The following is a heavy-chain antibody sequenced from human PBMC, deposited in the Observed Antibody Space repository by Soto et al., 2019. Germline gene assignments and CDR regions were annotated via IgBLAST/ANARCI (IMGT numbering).Heavy chain of an antibody. Sequence: SETLSLTCTGSGCSISSGGYYCSWIRQHPGKGLEWIGYIYYSGSTYYNPSLKSRVTISVDTSKNQFSLKLSSVTAADTAVYYCARWARGILTGYNPLDAFDIWGQGTMVTVSS. D-gene: IGHD3-9*01. CDR1: GCSISSGGYY. CDR2: IYYSGST. CDR3: ARWARGILTGYNPLDAFDI. V-gene: IGHV4-31*03. J-gene: IGHJ3*02.